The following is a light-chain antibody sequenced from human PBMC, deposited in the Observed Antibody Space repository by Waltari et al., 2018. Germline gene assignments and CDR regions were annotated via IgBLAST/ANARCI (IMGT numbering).Light chain of an antibody. Sequence: IVMTQSPATLSVSPGERVALSCRASQSVSTNFAWYQQRPCQAPRLLIYDTSTRATGNPARFSGSGSGTEFILTISSLQSEDSAIYYCQQYENLITFGQGTRLEIK. CDR3: QQYENLIT. J-gene: IGKJ5*01. CDR1: QSVSTN. CDR2: DTS. V-gene: IGKV3D-15*01.